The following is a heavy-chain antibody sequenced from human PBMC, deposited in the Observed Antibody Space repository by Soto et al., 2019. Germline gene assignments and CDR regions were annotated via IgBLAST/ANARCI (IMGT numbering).Heavy chain of an antibody. CDR3: ARVWDASDAFDI. V-gene: IGHV3-33*01. Sequence: QVQLVESGGGVVQPGRSLRLSCAASGFTFSSYGMHWVRQAPGKGLDWVAVKWYDGSNKYYADTVKGRFTISRDNSKNTLYLQMNSLRAEDTAVYYCARVWDASDAFDIWGQGTMVTVSS. J-gene: IGHJ3*02. D-gene: IGHD1-26*01. CDR1: GFTFSSYG. CDR2: KWYDGSNK.